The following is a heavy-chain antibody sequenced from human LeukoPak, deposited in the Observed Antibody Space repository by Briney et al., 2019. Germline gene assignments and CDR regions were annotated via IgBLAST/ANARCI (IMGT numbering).Heavy chain of an antibody. J-gene: IGHJ4*01. D-gene: IGHD3-10*01. V-gene: IGHV3-21*01. Sequence: PGGSLRLSCAASGFTFSSSSMNWVRQAPGKGLEWVSYIDSTSAYKLYTGSVEGRFTISRDNAKNSLYLQMNSPRAEDTAVYYCARDTSGSYSIAYFDYWGHGALVTVSA. CDR3: ARDTSGSYSIAYFDY. CDR1: GFTFSSSS. CDR2: IDSTSAYK.